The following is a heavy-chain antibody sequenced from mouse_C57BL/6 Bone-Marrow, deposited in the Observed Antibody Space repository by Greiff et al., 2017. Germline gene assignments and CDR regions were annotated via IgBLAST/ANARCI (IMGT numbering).Heavy chain of an antibody. CDR1: GYTFTDHT. D-gene: IGHD3-2*02. CDR3: ARSISSGYVRYYFDY. J-gene: IGHJ2*01. Sequence: VKLVESDAELVKPGASVKISCKVSGYTFTDHTIHWMKQRPEQGLEWIGYIYPRDGSTKYNEKFKGKATLTADKSSSTAYMQLNSLTSEDSAVYFCARSISSGYVRYYFDYWGQGTTLTVSS. V-gene: IGHV1-78*01. CDR2: IYPRDGST.